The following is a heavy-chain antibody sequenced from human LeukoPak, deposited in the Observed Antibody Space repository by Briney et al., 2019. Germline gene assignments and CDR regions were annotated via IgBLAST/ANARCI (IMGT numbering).Heavy chain of an antibody. CDR3: AKAANYGSGNLYYYYYMDV. CDR2: IRYDGSNK. Sequence: PGGSLRLSCAASGFTFSSYGMHWVRQAPGKGLEWVAFIRYDGSNKYYADSVKGRFTISRDNSKNTLYLQMNSLRAEDTAVYYCAKAANYGSGNLYYYYYMDVWGKGTTVTVSS. CDR1: GFTFSSYG. J-gene: IGHJ6*03. V-gene: IGHV3-30*02. D-gene: IGHD3-10*01.